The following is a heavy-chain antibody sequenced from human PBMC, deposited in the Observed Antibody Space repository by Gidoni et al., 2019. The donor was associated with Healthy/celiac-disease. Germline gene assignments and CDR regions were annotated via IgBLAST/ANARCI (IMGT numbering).Heavy chain of an antibody. Sequence: QVQLQESGPGLVKPSQTLSLTCTVSGGPISSGGYYWSWIRQHPGKGLEWIGYIYYSGSTYYNPSLKSLVTISVDTSKNQFSLKLSSVTAADTAVYYCARRDYGDSLDVWGQGTTVTVSS. CDR2: IYYSGST. D-gene: IGHD4-17*01. CDR3: ARRDYGDSLDV. J-gene: IGHJ6*02. V-gene: IGHV4-31*01. CDR1: GGPISSGGYY.